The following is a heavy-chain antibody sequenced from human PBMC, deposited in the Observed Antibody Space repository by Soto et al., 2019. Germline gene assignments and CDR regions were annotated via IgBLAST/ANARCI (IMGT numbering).Heavy chain of an antibody. CDR3: ARTIFGVVTRTYWYFAL. V-gene: IGHV3-7*05. J-gene: IGHJ2*01. D-gene: IGHD3-3*01. CDR1: EFTFSSYW. Sequence: EVQLVESGGGLVQPGGSLRLSCEASEFTFSSYWMSWVRQAPGKGLEWVANIKQDGSEKYYVDSVKGRFTISRDNATSLLYLQMNSLRAEDTAVYFCARTIFGVVTRTYWYFALWGCGTLVTVSS. CDR2: IKQDGSEK.